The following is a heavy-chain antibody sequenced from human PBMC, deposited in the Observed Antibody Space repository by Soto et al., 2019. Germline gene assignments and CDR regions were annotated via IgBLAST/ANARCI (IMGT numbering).Heavy chain of an antibody. Sequence: QVQLVQSGGEGKKPGASVKVSCKASGYTFTSYGINWVRQAPGQGLEWIGWISAYNGNTNYAQRLQGRVTMTTDTSTSTAYMELRSLTSDDTAVYCWARRLRYFASDYWGQGSLVTVSS. CDR2: ISAYNGNT. CDR1: GYTFTSYG. CDR3: ARRLRYFASDY. V-gene: IGHV1-18*01. D-gene: IGHD3-9*01. J-gene: IGHJ4*02.